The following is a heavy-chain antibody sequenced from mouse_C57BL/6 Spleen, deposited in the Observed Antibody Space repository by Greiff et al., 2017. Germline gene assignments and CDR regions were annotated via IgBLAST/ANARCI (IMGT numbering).Heavy chain of an antibody. CDR3: ARFITTARNFDY. V-gene: IGHV1-69*01. D-gene: IGHD1-1*01. CDR2: IDPSDSYT. J-gene: IGHJ2*01. CDR1: GYTFTSYW. Sequence: VQLQQSGAELVMPGASVKLSCKASGYTFTSYWMHWVKQRPGQGLEWIGEIDPSDSYTNYNQKFKGKSTLTVDKSSSTAYMQLSSLTSEDSAVYYCARFITTARNFDYWGQGTTLTVSS.